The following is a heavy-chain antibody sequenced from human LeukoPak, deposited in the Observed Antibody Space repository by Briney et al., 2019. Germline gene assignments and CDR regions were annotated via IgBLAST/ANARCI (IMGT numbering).Heavy chain of an antibody. CDR1: GGTFSSYA. Sequence: GASVKVSCKASGGTFSSYAISWVRQAPGQGLEWMGRIIPRLDTTNYAQKFQGRVTITADKSTDTVYMELRRLRSEDTAVYYCANLVGPLDVWGQGTTVSVSS. CDR2: IIPRLDTT. V-gene: IGHV1-69*04. CDR3: ANLVGPLDV. D-gene: IGHD1-26*01. J-gene: IGHJ6*02.